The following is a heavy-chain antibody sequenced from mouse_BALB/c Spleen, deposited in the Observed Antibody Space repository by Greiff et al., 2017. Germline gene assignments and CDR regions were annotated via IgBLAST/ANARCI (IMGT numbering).Heavy chain of an antibody. Sequence: EVKLVESGPRLVKPSQTVSLTCTVTGISITTGNYRWSWIRQFPGNKLEWIGYIYYSGTITYNPSLTSRTTITRDTSKNQFFLEMNSLTAEDTATYYCAREGGYRYYYAMDYWGQGTSVTVSS. CDR1: GISITTGNYR. D-gene: IGHD2-2*01. V-gene: IGHV3-5*02. CDR3: AREGGYRYYYAMDY. J-gene: IGHJ4*01. CDR2: IYYSGTI.